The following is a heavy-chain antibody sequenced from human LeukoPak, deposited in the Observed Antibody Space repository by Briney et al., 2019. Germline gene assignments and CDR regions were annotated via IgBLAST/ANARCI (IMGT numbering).Heavy chain of an antibody. D-gene: IGHD5-18*01. V-gene: IGHV3-23*01. J-gene: IGHJ4*02. CDR3: AKAGLGTAMAEELDFDY. CDR1: GFTFSSYA. Sequence: GGSLRLSCAASGFTFSSYAMSWVRQAPGKGLEWASAISGSGGSTYYADSVKGRFTISRDNSKNTLYLQMNSLRAEDTAVYYCAKAGLGTAMAEELDFDYWGQGTLVTVSS. CDR2: ISGSGGST.